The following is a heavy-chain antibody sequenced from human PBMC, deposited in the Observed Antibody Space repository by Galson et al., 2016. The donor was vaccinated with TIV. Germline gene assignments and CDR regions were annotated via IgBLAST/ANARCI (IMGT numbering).Heavy chain of an antibody. D-gene: IGHD4-17*01. Sequence: VSGYSISSSYWSWIRQPPGKGLEWIGFISSSGFSNYNPTLKSRVTMSVDASKKQISLRLSSVTAADTAVYFCANDYGAGYFDHWGQGAVVTVSS. CDR2: ISSSGFS. CDR3: ANDYGAGYFDH. V-gene: IGHV4-4*08. CDR1: GYSISSSY. J-gene: IGHJ4*02.